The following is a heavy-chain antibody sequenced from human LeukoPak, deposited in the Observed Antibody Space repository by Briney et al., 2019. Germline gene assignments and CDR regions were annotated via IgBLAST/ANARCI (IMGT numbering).Heavy chain of an antibody. CDR2: INHSGST. CDR1: GGSFSGYY. J-gene: IGHJ3*02. Sequence: SETLSLTCAVYGGSFSGYYWSWIRQPPGKGLEWIGEINHSGSTNYNPSLKSRVTISVDTSKNQFSLKLSSVTAADTAVYYCARVGSSYTYYYDKVDAFDIWGQGTMVTVSS. CDR3: ARVGSSYTYYYDKVDAFDI. V-gene: IGHV4-34*01. D-gene: IGHD3-22*01.